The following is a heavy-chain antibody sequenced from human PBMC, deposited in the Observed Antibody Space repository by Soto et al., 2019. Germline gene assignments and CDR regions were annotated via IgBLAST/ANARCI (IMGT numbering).Heavy chain of an antibody. Sequence: QVHLQQWGAGLLKPSETLSLTCAVYGGSFSGYYWSWIRQPPGKVLEWVGEINHSGSTNYNPCLKSRVTISVDTSKNQFSLTLSCVSAADTAVYYWARGRRDGYKPSRYFDYWGQGTLVTVSS. CDR1: GGSFSGYY. D-gene: IGHD5-12*01. CDR2: INHSGST. V-gene: IGHV4-34*01. CDR3: ARGRRDGYKPSRYFDY. J-gene: IGHJ4*02.